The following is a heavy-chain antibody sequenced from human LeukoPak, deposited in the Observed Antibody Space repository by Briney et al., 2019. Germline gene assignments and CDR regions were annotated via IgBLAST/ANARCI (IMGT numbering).Heavy chain of an antibody. V-gene: IGHV1-2*06. J-gene: IGHJ4*02. Sequence: GASVKVSCKXSGYIFTDYYMHWVRQAPGQGLEWMGRINANSGGTNYAQKFQGRVSLTRDTSISTAYMELSRLRSDDTAVYYCARAAGYCSGGTCLYYFDYWGQGTLVTVSS. D-gene: IGHD2-15*01. CDR1: GYIFTDYY. CDR3: ARAAGYCSGGTCLYYFDY. CDR2: INANSGGT.